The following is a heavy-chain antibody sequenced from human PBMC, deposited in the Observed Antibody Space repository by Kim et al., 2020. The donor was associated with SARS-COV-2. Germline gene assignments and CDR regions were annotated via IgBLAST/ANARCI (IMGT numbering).Heavy chain of an antibody. V-gene: IGHV5-51*01. CDR1: GYSFTSYW. Sequence: GESLKISCKGSGYSFTSYWIGWVRQMPGKGLEWMGIIYPGDSDTRYSPSFQGQVTISADKSISTAYLQWSSLKASDTAMYYCARLRGTMVRGPTYGMDVWGQGTTVTVSS. D-gene: IGHD3-10*01. CDR2: IYPGDSDT. CDR3: ARLRGTMVRGPTYGMDV. J-gene: IGHJ6*02.